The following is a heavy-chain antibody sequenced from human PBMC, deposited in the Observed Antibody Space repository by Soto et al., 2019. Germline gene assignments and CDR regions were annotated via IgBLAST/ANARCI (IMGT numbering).Heavy chain of an antibody. V-gene: IGHV4-59*01. J-gene: IGHJ6*03. Sequence: PSETLSLTCTVSGGSISSYYWSWIRQPPGKGLEWIGYIYYSGSTNYNPSLKSRVTISVDTSKNQFSLKLSSVTAADTAVYYCARGYDFWSGYCSAPPHYYYMDVWGKGTTVTVSS. CDR2: IYYSGST. D-gene: IGHD3-3*01. CDR1: GGSISSYY. CDR3: ARGYDFWSGYCSAPPHYYYMDV.